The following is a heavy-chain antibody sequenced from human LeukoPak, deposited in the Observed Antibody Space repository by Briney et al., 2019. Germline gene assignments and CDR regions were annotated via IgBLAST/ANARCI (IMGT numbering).Heavy chain of an antibody. J-gene: IGHJ3*02. D-gene: IGHD6-19*01. CDR3: ATWGNPNSSGWYGDAFDI. Sequence: SVKVSCTASGGTFSSYAISWVRQAPGQGPEWMGGIIPIFGTANYAQKFQGRVTMTEDTSTDTAYMELSSLRSEDTAVYYCATWGNPNSSGWYGDAFDIWGQGTMVTVSS. V-gene: IGHV1-69*06. CDR1: GGTFSSYA. CDR2: IIPIFGTA.